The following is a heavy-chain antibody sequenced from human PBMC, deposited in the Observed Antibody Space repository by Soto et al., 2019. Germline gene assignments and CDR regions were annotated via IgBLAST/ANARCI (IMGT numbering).Heavy chain of an antibody. D-gene: IGHD4-17*01. CDR2: IYYIGST. CDR1: GGSISSGDYY. Sequence: QVQLQESGPGLVKPSQTLSLTCTVSGGSISSGDYYWSWIRQPPGKGLEWLGDIYYIGSTYYNPSLKSRVTISLDTSKNQFSLKLSSVTAADTAVYYCARMYGGYGDYVYYYYGMDVWGQGTTVTVSS. CDR3: ARMYGGYGDYVYYYYGMDV. V-gene: IGHV4-30-4*01. J-gene: IGHJ6*02.